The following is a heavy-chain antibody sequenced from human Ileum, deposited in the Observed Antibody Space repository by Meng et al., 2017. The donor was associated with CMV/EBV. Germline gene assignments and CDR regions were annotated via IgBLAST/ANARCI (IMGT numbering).Heavy chain of an antibody. J-gene: IGHJ4*02. V-gene: IGHV3-23*01. CDR2: TSGSGGST. D-gene: IGHD2-15*01. Sequence: GESLKISCEAVGFTFSSYAMRWVRQAPGKGLEWVSSTSGSGGSTYYADSVKGRFTISRDNSKNTLYLQMNSLRAEDTAVYFCAKGSGAPANPYYFDYWGQGALVTVSS. CDR1: GFTFSSYA. CDR3: AKGSGAPANPYYFDY.